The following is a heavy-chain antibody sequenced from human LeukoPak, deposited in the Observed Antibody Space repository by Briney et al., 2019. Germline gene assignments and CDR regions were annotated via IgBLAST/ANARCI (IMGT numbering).Heavy chain of an antibody. V-gene: IGHV3-30-3*01. CDR1: GFTLSSYA. CDR2: ISYDGSNK. D-gene: IGHD3-9*01. CDR3: ARDHRYFDWLLNFDY. Sequence: GGSLRLSCAASGFTLSSYAMHWVRQAPGKGLEWVAVISYDGSNKYYADSVKGRFTISRDNSKNTLYLQMNSLRAEDTAVYYCARDHRYFDWLLNFDYWGQGTLVTVSS. J-gene: IGHJ4*02.